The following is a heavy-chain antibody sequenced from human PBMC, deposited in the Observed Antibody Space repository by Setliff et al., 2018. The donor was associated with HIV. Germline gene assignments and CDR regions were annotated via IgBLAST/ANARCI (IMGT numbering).Heavy chain of an antibody. D-gene: IGHD5-12*01. V-gene: IGHV1-46*01. CDR1: GYTFITYS. CDR2: INPSGGSP. Sequence: ASVKVSCKTSGYTFITYSMHWVRQAPGQGLEWVGIINPSGGSPSYAQSFQGRVTMTRDTSTRTFYMELSSLRYEDTAVYYCARDWDIVATMYMDYWGQGTLVTVSS. J-gene: IGHJ4*02. CDR3: ARDWDIVATMYMDY.